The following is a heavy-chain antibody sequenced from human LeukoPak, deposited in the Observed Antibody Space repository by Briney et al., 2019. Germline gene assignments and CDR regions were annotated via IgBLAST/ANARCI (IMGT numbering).Heavy chain of an antibody. CDR1: GFTFSSYG. CDR3: ARIQFTGAGPWSYYYYYMDV. CDR2: IRYDGSNK. Sequence: QTGGSLRLSCAASGFTFSSYGMHWVRQAPGKGLEWVAFIRYDGSNKYYADSVKGRFTISRDNSKNTLYLQMNSLRAEDTAVYYCARIQFTGAGPWSYYYYYMDVWGKGTTVTVSS. V-gene: IGHV3-30*02. D-gene: IGHD7-27*01. J-gene: IGHJ6*03.